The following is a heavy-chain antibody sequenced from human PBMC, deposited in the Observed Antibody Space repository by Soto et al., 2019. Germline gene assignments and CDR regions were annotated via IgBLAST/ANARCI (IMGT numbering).Heavy chain of an antibody. V-gene: IGHV3-23*01. CDR3: AKDPPSGSDSFDY. J-gene: IGHJ4*02. D-gene: IGHD1-26*01. Sequence: VGSLRLSCAASGFTFSSYAMSWVRQAPGKGLEWVSAISGSGGSTYYADSVKGQFTISRDNSKNTLYLQMNSLRAEDTAVYYCAKDPPSGSDSFDYWGQGTLVTVSS. CDR1: GFTFSSYA. CDR2: ISGSGGST.